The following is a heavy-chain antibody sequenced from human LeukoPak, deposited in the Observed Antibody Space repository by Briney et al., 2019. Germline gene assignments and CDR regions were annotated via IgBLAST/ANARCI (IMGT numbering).Heavy chain of an antibody. CDR3: AKSNGYGLVDI. CDR2: IYYSGST. J-gene: IGHJ3*02. Sequence: GSLRLSCTVSGFTVSSNSMSWVRQPPGKGLEWIGYIYYSGSTNYNPSLKSRVTISLDTSRNQFSLKLNSVTAADTAVYYCAKSNGYGLVDIWGQGTMVTVSS. D-gene: IGHD3-10*01. V-gene: IGHV4-59*02. CDR1: GFTVSSNS.